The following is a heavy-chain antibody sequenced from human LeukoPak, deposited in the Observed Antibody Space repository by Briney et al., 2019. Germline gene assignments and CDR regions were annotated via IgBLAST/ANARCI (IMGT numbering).Heavy chain of an antibody. Sequence: PSETLSLTCAVSGYSISSGYYWGWIRQPPGKGLEWIGSIYHSGSTYYNPSLKSRVTISVDTSKIQFSLKLSSVTAADTAVYYCARQDSKTYSSGWYYFDYWGQGTLVTVSS. J-gene: IGHJ4*02. CDR1: GYSISSGYY. V-gene: IGHV4-38-2*01. CDR2: IYHSGST. D-gene: IGHD6-19*01. CDR3: ARQDSKTYSSGWYYFDY.